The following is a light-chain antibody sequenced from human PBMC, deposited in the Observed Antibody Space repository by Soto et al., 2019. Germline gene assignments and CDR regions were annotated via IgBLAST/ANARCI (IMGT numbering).Light chain of an antibody. CDR1: QSLGHSDGIAY. CDR2: KVS. J-gene: IGKJ5*01. Sequence: EVVVTQSQISLPVTLGQPSAISCRSNQSLGHSDGIAYFSWFQQRPGRSPRRLIYKVSNRDSGVPARFSGSGSGTDFALKISRVEAEDVGVYYCMQGTHLLITFGQGGRLAIK. CDR3: MQGTHLLIT. V-gene: IGKV2-30*02.